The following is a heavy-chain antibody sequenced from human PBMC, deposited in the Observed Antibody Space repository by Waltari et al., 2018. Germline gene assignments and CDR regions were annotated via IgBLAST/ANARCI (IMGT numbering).Heavy chain of an antibody. V-gene: IGHV4-39*01. D-gene: IGHD6-13*01. CDR1: GGSISSSSYY. CDR2: IYYSGST. J-gene: IGHJ2*01. CDR3: ARHAGYLWYFDL. Sequence: QLQLQESGPGLVKPSETLSLTCTVSGGSISSSSYYWGWPRQPPGKGLEWIGSIYYSGSTYYNPSLKSRVTISVDTSKNQFSLKLSSVTAADMAVYYCARHAGYLWYFDLWGRGTLVTVSS.